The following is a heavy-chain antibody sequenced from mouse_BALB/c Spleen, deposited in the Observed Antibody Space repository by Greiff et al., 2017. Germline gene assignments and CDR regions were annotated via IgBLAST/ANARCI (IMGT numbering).Heavy chain of an antibody. CDR1: GYTFTDYA. Sequence: VQLVESGPELVRPGVSVKISCKGSGYTFTDYAMHWVKQSHAKSLEWIGVISTYYGNTNYNQKFKGKATMTVDKSSSTAYMELARLTSEDSAIYYCARSWGGAMDYWGQGTSVTVSS. CDR2: ISTYYGNT. J-gene: IGHJ4*01. CDR3: ARSWGGAMDY. V-gene: IGHV1-67*01.